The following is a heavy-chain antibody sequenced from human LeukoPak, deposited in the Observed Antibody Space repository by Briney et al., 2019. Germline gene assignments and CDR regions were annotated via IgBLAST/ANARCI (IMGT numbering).Heavy chain of an antibody. J-gene: IGHJ5*02. CDR1: GYTFTSYG. Sequence: ASVKVSCKASGYTFTSYGISWVRQAPGQGLEWMGWISAYNGNTNYAQKLQGRVTMTTDTSTSTAYMELRSLRSDDTAVYYCARDWPPAGVDIVATISGNWFDPWGQGTLVTVSS. CDR3: ARDWPPAGVDIVATISGNWFDP. D-gene: IGHD5-12*01. CDR2: ISAYNGNT. V-gene: IGHV1-18*01.